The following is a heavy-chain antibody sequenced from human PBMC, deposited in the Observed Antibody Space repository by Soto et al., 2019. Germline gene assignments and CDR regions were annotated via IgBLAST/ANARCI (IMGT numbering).Heavy chain of an antibody. J-gene: IGHJ4*02. CDR1: GYSFPNYW. CDR3: ARRNDNWGGGSDY. D-gene: IGHD3-16*01. V-gene: IGHV5-51*01. CDR2: TYRHDLDS. Sequence: GESVRTSCEAYGYSFPNYWIGWVLQKPGKGLEGMALTYRHDLDSKYSPSFEGQVTISFDKSTSTAYLQWTSLKASDTAIYYCARRNDNWGGGSDYWGQGTKFTVSS.